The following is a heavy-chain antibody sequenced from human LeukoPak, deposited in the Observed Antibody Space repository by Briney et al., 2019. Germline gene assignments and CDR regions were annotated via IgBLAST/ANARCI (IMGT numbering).Heavy chain of an antibody. CDR3: AKDRLYYYDSSGYPYDAFDI. CDR2: ISGSGGST. V-gene: IGHV3-23*01. CDR1: GFTFRSGY. J-gene: IGHJ3*02. Sequence: GGSLRLSCAASGFTFRSGYYCCCLQAPGKGLEWVSAISGSGGSTYYADSVKGRFTISRDNSKNTLYMQMNSLRAEDTAVYYCAKDRLYYYDSSGYPYDAFDIWGQGTMVTVSS. D-gene: IGHD3-22*01.